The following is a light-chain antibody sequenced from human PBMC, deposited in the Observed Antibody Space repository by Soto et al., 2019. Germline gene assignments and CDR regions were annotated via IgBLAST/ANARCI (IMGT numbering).Light chain of an antibody. CDR3: QQSYSTPRT. CDR2: AAS. J-gene: IGKJ1*01. CDR1: QTISSY. V-gene: IGKV1-39*01. Sequence: DIQMTQSPSSLSASVGDRVTITCRASQTISSYLNWYQQKPGKAPKLLIYAASSLHSGVPSRFSGSGSGTDFTLTFTSLQPEDFATYYCQQSYSTPRTFGQGTTVEIK.